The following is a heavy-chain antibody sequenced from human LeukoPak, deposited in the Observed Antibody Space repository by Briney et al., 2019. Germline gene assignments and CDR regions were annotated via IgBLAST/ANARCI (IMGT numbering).Heavy chain of an antibody. D-gene: IGHD4-17*01. Sequence: SETLSLTCTVSGGSISSSSYYWGWIRQPPGKGLEWIGSIYYSGSTYYNPSLKSRVTMSVDTSKNQFSLKLSSVTAADTAVYYCARGTAADYWGQGTLVTVSS. CDR1: GGSISSSSYY. CDR3: ARGTAADY. V-gene: IGHV4-39*07. J-gene: IGHJ4*02. CDR2: IYYSGST.